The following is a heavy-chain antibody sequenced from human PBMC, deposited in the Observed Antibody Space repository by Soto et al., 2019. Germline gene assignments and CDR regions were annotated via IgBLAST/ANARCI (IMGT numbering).Heavy chain of an antibody. CDR1: GYTFTGFS. CDR3: ARDLGYALPDY. J-gene: IGHJ4*02. Sequence: ASVKVSCKASGYTFTGFSLHWVRQAPGQRLEWMGWINAGSGNTKYSQKFQGRVTITRDTSASTAYMELSSLRSEDTAVYYCARDLGYALPDYWGQGTLVTVSS. V-gene: IGHV1-3*01. CDR2: INAGSGNT. D-gene: IGHD2-15*01.